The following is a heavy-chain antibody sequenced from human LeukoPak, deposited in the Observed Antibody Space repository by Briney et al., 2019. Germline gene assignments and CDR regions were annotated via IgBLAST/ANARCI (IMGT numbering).Heavy chain of an antibody. CDR1: GGSISSYY. CDR3: ARPYDSSGYYYSAAFGY. V-gene: IGHV4-39*01. CDR2: IYYSGST. D-gene: IGHD3-22*01. Sequence: SETLSLTCTVSGGSISSYYWGWIRQPPGKGLEWIGSIYYSGSTYYNPSLKSRVTISVDTSKNQFSLKLSSVTAADTAVYYCARPYDSSGYYYSAAFGYWGQGTLVTVSS. J-gene: IGHJ4*02.